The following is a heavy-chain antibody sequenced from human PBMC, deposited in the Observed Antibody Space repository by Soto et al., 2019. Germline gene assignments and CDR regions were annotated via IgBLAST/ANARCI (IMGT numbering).Heavy chain of an antibody. Sequence: QVQLVESGGGVVQPGRSLRLSCAASGFTFSSYGMHWVRQAPGKGLEWVAVISYDDRNKYYADSVKGRFTISRDNSKNTLYLQRNSRRAEDTAGYYCANLGGGYCTSTDCPDYWGQGTLVTVSS. J-gene: IGHJ4*02. CDR2: ISYDDRNK. CDR3: ANLGGGYCTSTDCPDY. D-gene: IGHD2-2*01. CDR1: GFTFSSYG. V-gene: IGHV3-30*18.